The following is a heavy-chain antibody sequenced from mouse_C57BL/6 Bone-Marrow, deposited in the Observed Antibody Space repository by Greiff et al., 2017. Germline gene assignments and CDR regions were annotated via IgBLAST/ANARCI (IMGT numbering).Heavy chain of an antibody. V-gene: IGHV1-22*01. CDR1: GYTFTDYN. CDR3: ATYEYDGFAY. Sequence: VQLQQSGPELVKPGASVKMSCKASGYTFTDYNMHWVKQSHGKSLEWIGYINPNNGGTSYNQKFKGKATLTVNKSSSSAYMELLSLTSQDSAVYYGATYEYDGFAYWGQGTLVTVSA. D-gene: IGHD2-4*01. J-gene: IGHJ3*01. CDR2: INPNNGGT.